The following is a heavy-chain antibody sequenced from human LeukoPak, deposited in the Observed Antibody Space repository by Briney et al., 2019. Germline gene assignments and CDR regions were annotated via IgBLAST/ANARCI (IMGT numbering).Heavy chain of an antibody. V-gene: IGHV3-7*05. CDR1: GLIFNTYW. J-gene: IGHJ4*02. CDR2: INQDGSEK. D-gene: IGHD2/OR15-2a*01. CDR3: TTFYTRLTDY. Sequence: SGGSLRLSCAASGLIFNTYWISWVRQAPGKGLEWLATINQDGSEKYYVDSVKGRFTISRDNAKNSLFLQMNSLRAEDTAVYYCTTFYTRLTDYWRQGTLVTVSS.